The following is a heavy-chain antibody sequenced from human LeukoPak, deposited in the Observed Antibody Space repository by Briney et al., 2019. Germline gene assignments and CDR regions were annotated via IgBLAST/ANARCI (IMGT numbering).Heavy chain of an antibody. J-gene: IGHJ4*02. V-gene: IGHV4-59*01. CDR2: IYYSGST. Sequence: SETLSLTCTVPGGSISSSYWSWIRQPPGKGLEWIGYIYYSGSTNYNPSLKSRVTISVDTSKNQFSLKLSSVTAADTAVYYCARDRTTSHFDYWGQGTLVTVSS. CDR3: ARDRTTSHFDY. CDR1: GGSISSSY. D-gene: IGHD4-17*01.